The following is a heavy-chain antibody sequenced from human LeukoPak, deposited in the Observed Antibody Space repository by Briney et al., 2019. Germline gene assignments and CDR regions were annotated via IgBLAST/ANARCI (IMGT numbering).Heavy chain of an antibody. CDR2: ISYDGSNK. J-gene: IGHJ4*02. V-gene: IGHV3-30*03. CDR3: ARVEDNTMIVEVIFDY. D-gene: IGHD3-22*01. CDR1: GFTFGSYG. Sequence: GGSLRLSCAASGFTFGSYGMHWVRQAPGKGLEWVAVISYDGSNKYYADSVKGRFTISRDNSKNTLYLQMNSLRAEDTAVYYCARVEDNTMIVEVIFDYWGQGTLVTVSS.